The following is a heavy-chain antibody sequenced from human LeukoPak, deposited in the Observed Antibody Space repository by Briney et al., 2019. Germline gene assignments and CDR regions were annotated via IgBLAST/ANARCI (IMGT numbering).Heavy chain of an antibody. CDR2: IYSGGST. CDR3: ARNGRDQWLASDY. D-gene: IGHD6-19*01. CDR1: GFTVSSNY. Sequence: GGSLRLSCAASGFTVSSNYMSWVRQAPGKGLEWVSVIYSGGSTYYADSVKGRFTISRDNSKNTLYLQMNGLRAEDTAVYYCARNGRDQWLASDYWGQGTLVTVSS. V-gene: IGHV3-53*01. J-gene: IGHJ4*02.